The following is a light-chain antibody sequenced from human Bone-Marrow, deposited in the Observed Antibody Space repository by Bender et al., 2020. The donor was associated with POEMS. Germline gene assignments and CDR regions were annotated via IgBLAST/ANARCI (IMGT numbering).Light chain of an antibody. CDR2: SSH. V-gene: IGLV1-44*01. CDR3: AVWDDSLNGWV. CDR1: SSNIGAHA. Sequence: QSVLTQPPSASGTPGQRVTISCSGGSSNIGAHAVNWYKHLPGTAPKLLIYSSHRRPSEVPDRFSGSRSGTSASLAISELQSEDEADYYCAVWDDSLNGWVFGGGTKLTVL. J-gene: IGLJ3*02.